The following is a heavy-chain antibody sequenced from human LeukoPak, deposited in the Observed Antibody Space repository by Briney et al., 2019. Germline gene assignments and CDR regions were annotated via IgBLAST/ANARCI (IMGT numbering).Heavy chain of an antibody. CDR3: ARGQPPSYYDMDV. V-gene: IGHV3-33*01. CDR1: GFTFSSYG. D-gene: IGHD6-13*01. CDR2: IWSDGSSK. Sequence: SGRSLRLSCAASGFTFSSYGMHWVRQAPGKGLEWVAVIWSDGSSKHYADSVKGRFTISRDNSKNTLYLQMNSLRAEDTALYYCARGQPPSYYDMDVWGQGTTVTVSS. J-gene: IGHJ6*02.